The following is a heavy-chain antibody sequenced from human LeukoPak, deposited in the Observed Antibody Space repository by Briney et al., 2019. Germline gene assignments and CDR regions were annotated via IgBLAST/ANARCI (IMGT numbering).Heavy chain of an antibody. V-gene: IGHV4-38-2*02. J-gene: IGHJ5*02. D-gene: IGHD2-2*01. CDR2: IYHSGST. CDR1: GYSISSGYY. Sequence: SETLSLTCTVSGYSISSGYYWGWIRQPPGKGLEWIGSIYHSGSTYYNPSLKSRVTISVDTSKNQFSLKLSSVTAADTAVYYCARIGVVPAASSLRWFDPWGQGTLVTVSS. CDR3: ARIGVVPAASSLRWFDP.